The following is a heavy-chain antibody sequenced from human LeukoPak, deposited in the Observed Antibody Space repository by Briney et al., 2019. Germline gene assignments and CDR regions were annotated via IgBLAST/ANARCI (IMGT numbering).Heavy chain of an antibody. CDR2: VYDRGGT. CDR3: AREGYDILTGSTRAFDI. D-gene: IGHD3-9*01. Sequence: PSQTLSLTCTDSGGSISSGDHYCSSIRQPPGRGLEWLGQVYDRGGTNYNPSLKSRVSISVDTSKNQFSLKLTSVTAADTAVYYCAREGYDILTGSTRAFDIWGHGTKVIVSS. J-gene: IGHJ3*02. CDR1: GGSISSGDHY. V-gene: IGHV4-30-4*01.